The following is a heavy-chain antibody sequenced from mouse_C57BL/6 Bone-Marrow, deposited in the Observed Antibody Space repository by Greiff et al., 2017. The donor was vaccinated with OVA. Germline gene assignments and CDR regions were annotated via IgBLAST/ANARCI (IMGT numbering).Heavy chain of an antibody. CDR3: ARSDGGDYFDY. CDR2: IYPRSGNT. D-gene: IGHD1-2*01. CDR1: GYTFTSYG. Sequence: VKLQQSGAELARPGASVKLSCKASGYTFTSYGISWVKQRTGQGLEWIGEIYPRSGNTYYNEKFKGKATLTADKSSSTAYIELRSLPSEDSAVYFCARSDGGDYFDYWGQGTTLTVSS. V-gene: IGHV1-81*01. J-gene: IGHJ2*01.